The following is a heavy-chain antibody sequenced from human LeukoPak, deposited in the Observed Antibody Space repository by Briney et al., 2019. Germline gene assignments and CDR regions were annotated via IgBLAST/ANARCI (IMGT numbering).Heavy chain of an antibody. V-gene: IGHV1-69*06. D-gene: IGHD2-15*01. J-gene: IGHJ4*02. CDR1: GGTFSSYA. CDR3: ARAVGGSTTRFDY. Sequence: SVKVSCKASGGTFSSYAISWVRQAPGQGLEWMGGIIPIFGTANYAQKFQGRVTITADKSTSTAYMELSSLRSEDTAVYYCARAVGGSTTRFDYWGQGTLVTVSS. CDR2: IIPIFGTA.